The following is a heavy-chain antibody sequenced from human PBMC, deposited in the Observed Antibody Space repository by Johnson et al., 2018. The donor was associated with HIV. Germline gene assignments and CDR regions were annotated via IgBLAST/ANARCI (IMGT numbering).Heavy chain of an antibody. Sequence: VQLVESGGGMVQPGRSLRLSCAPSGFTFDYYGMSWVRQAPGKGLEWVSGINWNGGSTTYADSVKGRFTISRDNAKNSLYLQMNSLRAEDTALYYCARSVSIVVVPAATRGGAFDIWGQGTMVTVSS. D-gene: IGHD2-2*01. CDR2: INWNGGST. CDR1: GFTFDYYG. J-gene: IGHJ3*02. CDR3: ARSVSIVVVPAATRGGAFDI. V-gene: IGHV3-20*04.